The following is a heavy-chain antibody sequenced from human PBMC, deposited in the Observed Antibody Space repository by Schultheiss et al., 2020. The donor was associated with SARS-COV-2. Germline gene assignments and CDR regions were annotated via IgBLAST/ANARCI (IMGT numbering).Heavy chain of an antibody. CDR1: GGSISSSSYF. CDR2: LNHSGST. CDR3: ARGGYGSGSYSPGAFDI. V-gene: IGHV4-39*07. J-gene: IGHJ3*02. D-gene: IGHD1-26*01. Sequence: SQTLSLTCSVSGGSISSSSYFWAWIRQPPGKGLEWLGELNHSGSTNYNPSLKSRVTISVDTSKNQFSLKLSSVTAADTAVYYCARGGYGSGSYSPGAFDIWGQGTMVTVSS.